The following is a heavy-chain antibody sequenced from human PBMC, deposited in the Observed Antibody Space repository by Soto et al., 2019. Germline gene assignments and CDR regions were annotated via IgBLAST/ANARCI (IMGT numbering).Heavy chain of an antibody. CDR2: IYYSGST. CDR1: GGSISSGGYY. J-gene: IGHJ5*02. CDR3: ARDHGYCSGGACYWFDP. D-gene: IGHD2-15*01. Sequence: LSLTCTVSGGSISSGGYYWSWIRQHPGKGLEWIGYIYYSGSTYYNPSLKSRLTISVDTSKNQFSLKLSSVTAADTAVYYCARDHGYCSGGACYWFDPWGQGTLVTVS. V-gene: IGHV4-31*03.